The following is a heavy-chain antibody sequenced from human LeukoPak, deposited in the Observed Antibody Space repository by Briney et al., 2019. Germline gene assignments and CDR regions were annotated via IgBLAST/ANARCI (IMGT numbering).Heavy chain of an antibody. CDR1: GFTFDDYA. CDR2: INWNSGSI. CDR3: AKDGSTSGLQRHFHS. D-gene: IGHD6-25*01. Sequence: GGSLRLSCAASGFTFDDYAMHWVRQVPGKGLEWVSGINWNSGSIDYADSVKDRFIMSRDNAKNSLYLQMNSLRAEDTAIYYCAKDGSTSGLQRHFHSWGQGTLVTVSS. V-gene: IGHV3-9*01. J-gene: IGHJ4*02.